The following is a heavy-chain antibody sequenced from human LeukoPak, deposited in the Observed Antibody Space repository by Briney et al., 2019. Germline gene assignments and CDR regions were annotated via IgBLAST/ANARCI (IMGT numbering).Heavy chain of an antibody. CDR2: IWYDGSKK. D-gene: IGHD2-2*01. CDR1: GFTFSNYG. V-gene: IGHV3-33*01. Sequence: PGRSLRLSCAASGFTFSNYGFHWVRQALGKGLEWVAVIWYDGSKKYYADSVKGRFTISKDNSKNTLYLEMNNLTAEDTAVYYCARDRGSYSTSSGDCWGQGTLVTVSS. CDR3: ARDRGSYSTSSGDC. J-gene: IGHJ4*02.